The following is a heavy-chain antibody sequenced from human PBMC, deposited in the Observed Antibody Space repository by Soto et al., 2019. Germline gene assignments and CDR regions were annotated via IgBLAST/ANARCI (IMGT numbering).Heavy chain of an antibody. CDR3: AKDGYRDSSGWDPLRN. D-gene: IGHD6-19*01. J-gene: IGHJ4*02. Sequence: EVQLLESGGGLVQPGGSLRLSCAASGFTFSSYAMSWVRQAPGKGLEWVSAISGSGGSTYYADSVKGRFTISRDNSKNTLYLQMNSLRAEDTAVYYCAKDGYRDSSGWDPLRNWGQGTLVTVSS. CDR1: GFTFSSYA. CDR2: ISGSGGST. V-gene: IGHV3-23*01.